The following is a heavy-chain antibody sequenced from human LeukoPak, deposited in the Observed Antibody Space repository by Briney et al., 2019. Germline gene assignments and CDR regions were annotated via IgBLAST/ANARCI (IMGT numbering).Heavy chain of an antibody. D-gene: IGHD1-1*01. Sequence: GGSLRLSCTASGFTFSGSAMHWVRQASGKGLEWVGRIRTKANNYATVYAASVKGRFTISRDDSKNTAYLQMNSLKTEDTAVYYCSSGLSVRRSNNTPVDYWGQGTLVTVSS. CDR2: IRTKANNYAT. V-gene: IGHV3-73*01. CDR1: GFTFSGSA. CDR3: SSGLSVRRSNNTPVDY. J-gene: IGHJ4*02.